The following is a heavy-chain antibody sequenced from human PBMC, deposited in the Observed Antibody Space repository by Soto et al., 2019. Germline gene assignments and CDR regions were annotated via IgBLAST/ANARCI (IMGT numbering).Heavy chain of an antibody. Sequence: QVQLVQSGAEVKKPGASVTVSCKASGYTFTNYYMHWVRQAPGQGLEWMGIINPSGGTPSYAQKFQGRVTMTRDTSTSTAYMELSSLRSHDTAVYYCAREYASGRYAYFQDWGQGTLVTVSS. D-gene: IGHD6-19*01. CDR3: AREYASGRYAYFQD. J-gene: IGHJ1*01. CDR1: GYTFTNYY. V-gene: IGHV1-46*03. CDR2: INPSGGTP.